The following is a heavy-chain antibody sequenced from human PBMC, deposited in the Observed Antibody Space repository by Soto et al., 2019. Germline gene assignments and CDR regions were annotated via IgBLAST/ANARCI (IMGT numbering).Heavy chain of an antibody. CDR2: IYYSGST. J-gene: IGHJ4*02. Sequence: SETLSLTCTVSGGSISSGDYYWSWIRQPPGKGLEWIGYIYYSGSTYYNPSLKSRVTISVDTSKSQFSLKLSSVTAADTAVYYCASVRAGYSSSWYVVDYWGQGTLVTVSS. CDR3: ASVRAGYSSSWYVVDY. CDR1: GGSISSGDYY. D-gene: IGHD6-13*01. V-gene: IGHV4-30-4*01.